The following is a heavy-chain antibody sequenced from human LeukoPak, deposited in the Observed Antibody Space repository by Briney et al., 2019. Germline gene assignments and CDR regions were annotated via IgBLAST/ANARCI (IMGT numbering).Heavy chain of an antibody. CDR3: AKRGAEVGATVAPGDY. D-gene: IGHD1-26*01. CDR1: GFTFSSYS. J-gene: IGHJ4*02. CDR2: ISSSSSTI. V-gene: IGHV3-48*01. Sequence: GGSLRLSCAASGFTFSSYSMNWVRQAPGKGLEWVSYISSSSSTIYYADSVKGRFTISRDNAKNSLYLQMNSLRAEDTAVYYCAKRGAEVGATVAPGDYWGQGTLVTVSS.